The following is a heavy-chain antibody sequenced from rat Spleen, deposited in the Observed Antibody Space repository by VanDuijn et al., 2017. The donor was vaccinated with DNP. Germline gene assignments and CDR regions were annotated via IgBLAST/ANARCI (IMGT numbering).Heavy chain of an antibody. CDR2: INKDSSTI. Sequence: EVQVLESGGGLVQPGNSLKLSCATSGFTFSTAWMYWYRQFPGMGLEWIGEINKDSSTINCIPSLKDKFTISRDNGQNTLYLQMNKLGSEDTGIYYCTKGPNYGGYSDYFDYWGQGVIVTVSS. D-gene: IGHD1-11*01. V-gene: IGHV4-2*01. CDR3: TKGPNYGGYSDYFDY. CDR1: GFTFSTAW. J-gene: IGHJ2*01.